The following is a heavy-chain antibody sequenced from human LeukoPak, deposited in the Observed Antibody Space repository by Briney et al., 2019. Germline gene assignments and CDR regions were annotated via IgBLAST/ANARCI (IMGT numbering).Heavy chain of an antibody. Sequence: GESLKISCKGSGYSFTSYWIGWVRQMPGKGLEWMGIIYPGDSDTRYTTSFQGQVTIPADKSISTAYLQWSSLKASDTAMYYCARHAGRDGYNNYYDYYMDVWGKGTTVTVSS. D-gene: IGHD5-24*01. CDR1: GYSFTSYW. J-gene: IGHJ6*03. CDR2: IYPGDSDT. CDR3: ARHAGRDGYNNYYDYYMDV. V-gene: IGHV5-51*01.